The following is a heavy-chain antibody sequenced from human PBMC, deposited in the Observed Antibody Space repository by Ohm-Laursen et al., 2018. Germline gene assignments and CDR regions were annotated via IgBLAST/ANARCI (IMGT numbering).Heavy chain of an antibody. CDR2: IYHSGST. V-gene: IGHV4-38-2*01. CDR3: ARGLWWFDP. CDR1: GYSISSGYF. J-gene: IGHJ5*02. Sequence: TLSLTCAASGYSISSGYFWGWIRQPPGKGLEWIGTIYHSGSTYYNPSLKSRVTISVDTSKNQFSLKLSSVTAADTALYYCARGLWWFDPWGQGTLVTVSS.